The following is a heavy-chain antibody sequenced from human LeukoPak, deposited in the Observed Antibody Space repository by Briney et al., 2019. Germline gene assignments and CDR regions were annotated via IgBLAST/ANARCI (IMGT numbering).Heavy chain of an antibody. CDR3: ARGGCMITFGGVIDGYYYGMDV. V-gene: IGHV4-34*01. D-gene: IGHD3-16*02. Sequence: SETLSLTCAVYGGSFSGYYWSWIRQPPGKGLEWIGEINHSGSTNYNPSLKSRVTISVDTSKNQFSLKLSSVTAADTAVYYCARGGCMITFGGVIDGYYYGMDVWGQGTTVTVSS. CDR1: GGSFSGYY. J-gene: IGHJ6*02. CDR2: INHSGST.